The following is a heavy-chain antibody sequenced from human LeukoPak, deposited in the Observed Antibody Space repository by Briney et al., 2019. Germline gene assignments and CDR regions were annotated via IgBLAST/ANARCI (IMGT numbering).Heavy chain of an antibody. CDR1: GGSFSAFF. V-gene: IGHV4-34*01. CDR3: ARYRSWVGATGDAFDI. Sequence: ASETLSLTCAVSGGSFSAFFWRWIRQPPGKGLEWIGDVGHSGSADYNPSLKSRVTISVDTSKNQFSLKLSSVTAADTAVYYCARYRSWVGATGDAFDIWGQGAVVTVSS. CDR2: VGHSGSA. J-gene: IGHJ3*02. D-gene: IGHD1-26*01.